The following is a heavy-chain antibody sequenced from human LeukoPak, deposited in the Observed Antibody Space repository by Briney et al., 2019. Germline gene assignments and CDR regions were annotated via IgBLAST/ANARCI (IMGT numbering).Heavy chain of an antibody. D-gene: IGHD5-12*01. CDR3: ARSPRYSGYLGHYYYYGMDV. J-gene: IGHJ6*02. CDR1: GFTVSSNY. V-gene: IGHV3-53*04. Sequence: GGSLRLSCAASGFTVSSNYMSWVRQAPGKGLEWVSVIYSGGSTYYADSVKGRFTISRHNSKNTLYLQMNSLRAEDTAVYYCARSPRYSGYLGHYYYYGMDVWGQGTTVTVSS. CDR2: IYSGGST.